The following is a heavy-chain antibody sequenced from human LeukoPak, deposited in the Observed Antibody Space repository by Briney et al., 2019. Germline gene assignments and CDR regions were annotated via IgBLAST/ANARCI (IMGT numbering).Heavy chain of an antibody. V-gene: IGHV1-69*06. Sequence: SVKVSCKASGGTFSSYAISWVRQAPGQGLEWMGRIIPIFGTANYAQKFQGRVTITADKSTSTAYMELGSLRSEDTAVYYCARDLSPHIVVVPAAIPVDAFDIWGQGTMVTVSS. CDR1: GGTFSSYA. CDR3: ARDLSPHIVVVPAAIPVDAFDI. J-gene: IGHJ3*02. CDR2: IIPIFGTA. D-gene: IGHD2-2*01.